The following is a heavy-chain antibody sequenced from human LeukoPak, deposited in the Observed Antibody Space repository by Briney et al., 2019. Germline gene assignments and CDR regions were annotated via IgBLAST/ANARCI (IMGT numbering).Heavy chain of an antibody. D-gene: IGHD3-9*01. CDR2: IWYDGSNK. Sequence: GGSLRLSCAASGFTFSSYGMHWVRQAPGKGLEWVAVIWYDGSNKYYADSVKGRFTISGDNSKNTLYLQMNSLRAEDTAVYYCARGVHYDILTGYHPDYYYYGMDVWGQGTTVTVSS. CDR1: GFTFSSYG. V-gene: IGHV3-33*01. J-gene: IGHJ6*02. CDR3: ARGVHYDILTGYHPDYYYYGMDV.